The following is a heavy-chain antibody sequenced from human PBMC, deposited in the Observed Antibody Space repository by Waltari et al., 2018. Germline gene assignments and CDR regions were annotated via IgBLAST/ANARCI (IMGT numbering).Heavy chain of an antibody. J-gene: IGHJ5*02. V-gene: IGHV3-33*06. CDR1: GFSRSTFG. Sequence: QVQLVESGGGVVQPGMSLGPSCAASGFSRSTFGMHWVRQAPGKGLEWVALTWFDGSKTYYADSVRGRFTISRDNSKNTLYLDINTLRVDDTAIYYCAKDAFGNTYLDHWGQGTLVTVSS. CDR2: TWFDGSKT. D-gene: IGHD3-10*01. CDR3: AKDAFGNTYLDH.